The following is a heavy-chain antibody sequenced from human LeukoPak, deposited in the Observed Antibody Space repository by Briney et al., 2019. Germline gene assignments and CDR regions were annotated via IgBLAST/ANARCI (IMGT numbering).Heavy chain of an antibody. J-gene: IGHJ5*02. CDR1: GFTFSSYG. CDR3: AKVISREQLEWFDP. V-gene: IGHV3-30*02. Sequence: PGGSLRLSCAASGFTFSSYGMHWVRQAPGKGLEWVAFIRYDGSNKYYADSVKGRFTISRDNSKNTLYLQMNSLRAEDTAVYYCAKVISREQLEWFDPWGQGTLVTVSS. D-gene: IGHD6-6*01. CDR2: IRYDGSNK.